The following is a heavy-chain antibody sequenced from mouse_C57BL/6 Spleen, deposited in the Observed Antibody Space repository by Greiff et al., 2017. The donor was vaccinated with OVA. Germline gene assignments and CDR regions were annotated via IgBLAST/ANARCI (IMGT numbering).Heavy chain of an antibody. CDR2: ISSGGDYI. V-gene: IGHV5-9-1*02. Sequence: DVMLVESGEGLVKPGGSLKLSCAASGFTFSSYAMSWVRQTPEKRLEWVAYISSGGDYIYYADTVKGRFPFSRDNARNTLYLQMSSLKSEDTAMYYCTRDPLRYGSSYWYFDVWGTGTTVTVSS. CDR1: GFTFSSYA. CDR3: TRDPLRYGSSYWYFDV. J-gene: IGHJ1*03. D-gene: IGHD1-1*01.